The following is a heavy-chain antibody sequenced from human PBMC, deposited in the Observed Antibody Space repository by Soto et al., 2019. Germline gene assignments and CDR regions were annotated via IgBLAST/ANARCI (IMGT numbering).Heavy chain of an antibody. Sequence: PSETLSLTCAVYGGSFSPYFWSWIRQPPGKGLEWIGEINHSVSTNYNPSLTRRATLSVDTSKNQVSLKLTSLTAADTAVYYCARLASGWQYYYFDFWGRGTPVTVSS. V-gene: IGHV4-34*01. CDR1: GGSFSPYF. J-gene: IGHJ2*01. CDR3: ARLASGWQYYYFDF. D-gene: IGHD6-19*01. CDR2: INHSVST.